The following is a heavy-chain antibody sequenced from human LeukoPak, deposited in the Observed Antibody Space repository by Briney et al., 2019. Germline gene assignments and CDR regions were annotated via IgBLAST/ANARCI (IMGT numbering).Heavy chain of an antibody. J-gene: IGHJ3*02. D-gene: IGHD3-22*01. V-gene: IGHV3-21*01. CDR3: AKDGSTMIVVVDAFDI. CDR1: GFTFSSYS. Sequence: GGSLRLSCAASGFTFSSYSMNWVRQAPGKGLEWVSSISSSSSYIYYADSVKGRFTISRDNAKNSLYLQMNSLRAEDTAVYYCAKDGSTMIVVVDAFDIWGQGTMVTVSS. CDR2: ISSSSSYI.